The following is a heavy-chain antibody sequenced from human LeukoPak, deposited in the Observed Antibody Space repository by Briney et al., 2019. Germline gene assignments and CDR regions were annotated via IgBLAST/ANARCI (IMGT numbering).Heavy chain of an antibody. J-gene: IGHJ4*02. V-gene: IGHV3-30*18. CDR1: GFTFSSYG. Sequence: PGGSLRLSCAASGFTFSSYGMHWVRQAPGKGLEWVAVISYDGSNKYYADSVKGRFTIFRDNSKNTLYLQMNCLRAEDTAVYYCAKDQILYYYDSSGYYSDYWGQGTLVTVSS. CDR3: AKDQILYYYDSSGYYSDY. CDR2: ISYDGSNK. D-gene: IGHD3-22*01.